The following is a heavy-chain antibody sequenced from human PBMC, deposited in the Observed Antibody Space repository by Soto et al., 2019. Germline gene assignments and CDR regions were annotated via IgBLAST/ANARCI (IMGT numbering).Heavy chain of an antibody. CDR2: IYYSGST. V-gene: IGHV4-31*03. Sequence: SETLSLTCTVSGDSMGSGGYYWSWIRQHPGKGLEWIGYIYYSGSTFYNPSLKSRITISVDTSKNQFSPKLSSVTAADTAVYYCAGTRTYYFDYWGQGTLVTVSS. J-gene: IGHJ4*02. CDR3: AGTRTYYFDY. CDR1: GDSMGSGGYY.